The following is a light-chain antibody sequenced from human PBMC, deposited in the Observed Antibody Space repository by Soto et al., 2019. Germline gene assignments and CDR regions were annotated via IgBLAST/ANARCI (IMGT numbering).Light chain of an antibody. CDR3: SSHTGNDPLYV. Sequence: QSVLTQPASVSGSPGQSITISCTGSTIDISTYVYVSWYQQHPVQAPKLSIYEFSNGPSGFSNRFSGSKSGNTASLTISALQAEDEADYYCSSHTGNDPLYVFGTGNKV. CDR1: TIDISTYVY. CDR2: EFS. J-gene: IGLJ1*01. V-gene: IGLV2-14*01.